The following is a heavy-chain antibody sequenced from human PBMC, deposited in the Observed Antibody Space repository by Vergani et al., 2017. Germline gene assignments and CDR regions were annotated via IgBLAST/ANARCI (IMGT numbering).Heavy chain of an antibody. CDR2: IYPADSDT. Sequence: EVELVQSGPEMRKPGASLKISCKGSEYSFGNYWIGWVRQMPGKGLEWMGIIYPADSDTRYSPSFQGQVTISADKSISTAFLLWDSLKASDTALYYCARHTTYTDSWGQGTLVTVSS. J-gene: IGHJ4*02. D-gene: IGHD1-1*01. V-gene: IGHV5-51*01. CDR1: EYSFGNYW. CDR3: ARHTTYTDS.